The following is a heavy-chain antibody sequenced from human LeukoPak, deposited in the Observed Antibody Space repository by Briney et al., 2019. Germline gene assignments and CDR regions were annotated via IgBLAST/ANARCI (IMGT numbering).Heavy chain of an antibody. CDR1: GFTFSNYA. V-gene: IGHV3-23*01. D-gene: IGHD6-13*01. J-gene: IGHJ4*02. CDR3: AKAPDGSSWYTD. Sequence: GGSLRLSCAASGFTFSNYAMSWVRQAPGKGLEWVSTISGSGDTTYYADSVKGRFTISRDNSKNTLYLQMNSLRAEDTVAYHCAKAPDGSSWYTDWGQGTLVIVSS. CDR2: ISGSGDTT.